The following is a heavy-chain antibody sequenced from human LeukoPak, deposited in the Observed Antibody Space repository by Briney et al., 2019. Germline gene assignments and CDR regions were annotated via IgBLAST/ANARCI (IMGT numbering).Heavy chain of an antibody. J-gene: IGHJ4*02. CDR3: ARGILTGYYFDY. V-gene: IGHV3-21*01. Sequence: GGSLRLSCAASGFTFSSYSMNWVRQAPGKGLEWVSSISSSSSYIYYADSVKGRFTISRDNAKNSLYLQMNSLRAEDTAVYYCARGILTGYYFDYRGQGTLVTVSS. CDR2: ISSSSSYI. CDR1: GFTFSSYS. D-gene: IGHD3-9*01.